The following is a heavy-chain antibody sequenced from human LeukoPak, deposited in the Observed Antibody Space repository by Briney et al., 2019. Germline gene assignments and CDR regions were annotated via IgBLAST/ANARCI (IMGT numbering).Heavy chain of an antibody. Sequence: SETLSLTCAVYGGSFSGYYWSWIRQPPGKGLEWIGEINHSGSTNYNPSLKSRVTISVDTSKNQFSLKLSSVTAADTAVYYCARAPFTGDAFDIWGQGTMVTVSS. D-gene: IGHD2/OR15-2a*01. CDR2: INHSGST. V-gene: IGHV4-34*01. CDR1: GGSFSGYY. J-gene: IGHJ3*02. CDR3: ARAPFTGDAFDI.